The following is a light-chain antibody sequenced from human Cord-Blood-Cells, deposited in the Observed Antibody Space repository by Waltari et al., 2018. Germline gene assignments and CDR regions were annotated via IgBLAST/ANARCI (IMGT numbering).Light chain of an antibody. V-gene: IGKV3-20*01. Sequence: EIVLTQSPGTLSLSPGERATPSCRASQRVSSSYLAWYQQKPGQGPRLRIYGASSRATGIPDRFSGSGSGTDFTLTISRLEPEDFAVYYCQQYGSSRTFGQGTKVEIK. CDR3: QQYGSSRT. J-gene: IGKJ1*01. CDR2: GAS. CDR1: QRVSSSY.